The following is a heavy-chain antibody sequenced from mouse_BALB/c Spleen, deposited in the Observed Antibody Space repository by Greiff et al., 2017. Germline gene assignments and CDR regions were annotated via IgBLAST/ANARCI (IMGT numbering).Heavy chain of an antibody. V-gene: IGHV5-17*02. CDR3: AREDGNDARDY. D-gene: IGHD2-2*01. J-gene: IGHJ4*01. Sequence: VQLKESGGGLVQPGGSRKLSCAASGFTFSSFCMHWVRQAPGKGLEWVAYISSGSGTIYYANTVKGRFTLSRDNPKNTLYLQMTSLRSEDTAVYYCAREDGNDARDYWGQGTSVTVSS. CDR2: ISSGSGTI. CDR1: GFTFSSFC.